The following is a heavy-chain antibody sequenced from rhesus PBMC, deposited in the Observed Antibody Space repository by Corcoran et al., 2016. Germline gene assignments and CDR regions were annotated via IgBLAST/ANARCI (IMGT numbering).Heavy chain of an antibody. J-gene: IGHJ4*01. V-gene: IGHV3-136*01. CDR2: ISYTGNTK. Sequence: EVQLVESVGGLVQPGRSLRLSCTASGFTFNSYDMSWVRQAPGKGLECVSYISYTGNTKYCADSGKGRFTSSRDNSKNSLSLQMSRLRAEDTAVYYCTRRGTAGNYRNNYFDHWGQGVLVTVSS. D-gene: IGHD4-17*01. CDR3: TRRGTAGNYRNNYFDH. CDR1: GFTFNSYD.